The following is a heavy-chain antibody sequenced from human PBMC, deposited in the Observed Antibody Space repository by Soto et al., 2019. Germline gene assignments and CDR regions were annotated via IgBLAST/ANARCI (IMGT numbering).Heavy chain of an antibody. CDR1: GGSISSYY. J-gene: IGHJ5*02. D-gene: IGHD3-9*01. CDR3: AREGLNYDILTGYSNWFDP. Sequence: SETLSLTCTVSGGSISSYYWSWIRQPPGKGLEWIGYIYYNGSTNYNPSLKSRVTISVDTSKNQFSLKLSSVTAADTAVYYCAREGLNYDILTGYSNWFDPWGQGTLVTVSS. V-gene: IGHV4-59*01. CDR2: IYYNGST.